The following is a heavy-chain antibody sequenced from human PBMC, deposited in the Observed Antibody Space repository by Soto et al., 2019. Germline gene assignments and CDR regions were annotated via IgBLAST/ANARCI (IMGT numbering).Heavy chain of an antibody. V-gene: IGHV3-30-3*01. J-gene: IGHJ4*02. Sequence: QVQLVESGGGVVQPGRSLRLSCAASGFTFSSYAMHWVRQAPGKGREWVAVISYDGSNKYYADSVKGRFTISRDNSRISLYLQMNSLRAEDTAVYYWARASGYSYGLWFDYWGQGTLVTVSS. CDR3: ARASGYSYGLWFDY. D-gene: IGHD5-18*01. CDR2: ISYDGSNK. CDR1: GFTFSSYA.